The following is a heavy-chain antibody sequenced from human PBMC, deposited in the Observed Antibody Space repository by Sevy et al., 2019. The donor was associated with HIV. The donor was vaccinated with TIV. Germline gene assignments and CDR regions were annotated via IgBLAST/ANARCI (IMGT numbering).Heavy chain of an antibody. D-gene: IGHD3-3*01. Sequence: SETLSLTCAVSGGSISSGGYSWSWIRQPPGKGLEWIGYIYHSGSTYYNPSLKSRVTISVDRSKNQFSLKLTSVTAADTAVYYCARALYDFWSGYYQPTFDYWGQGTLVTVSS. J-gene: IGHJ4*02. CDR3: ARALYDFWSGYYQPTFDY. V-gene: IGHV4-30-2*01. CDR1: GGSISSGGYS. CDR2: IYHSGST.